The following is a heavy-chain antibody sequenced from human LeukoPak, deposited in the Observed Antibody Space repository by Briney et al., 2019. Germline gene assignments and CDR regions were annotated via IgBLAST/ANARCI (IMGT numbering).Heavy chain of an antibody. J-gene: IGHJ4*02. CDR3: AYRTGFDY. CDR1: GFTFSTYE. CDR2: ISATGGNT. V-gene: IGHV3-23*01. Sequence: PGGSLRLSCAASGFTFSTYEMSWVRQAPGKGLEWVSTISATGGNTHYADSVKGRFSISRDNSKNTLFLQMNSLRAEDTAVYYCAYRTGFDYWGQGTLVTVSS. D-gene: IGHD7-27*01.